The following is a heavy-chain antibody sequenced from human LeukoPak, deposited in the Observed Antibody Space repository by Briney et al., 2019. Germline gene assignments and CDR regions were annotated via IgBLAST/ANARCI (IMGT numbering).Heavy chain of an antibody. V-gene: IGHV1-18*04. CDR3: AREGTVRGEKPYDY. Sequence: ASVKVSCKASGNTFTEYYVHWVRQAPGQGLEWMGWISGYNGNTKYAQKFQSRVTMTTDIYTSTAYMELRSLRSDDTAVYYCAREGTVRGEKPYDYWGQGTLVTVSS. J-gene: IGHJ4*02. CDR2: ISGYNGNT. CDR1: GNTFTEYY. D-gene: IGHD3-10*01.